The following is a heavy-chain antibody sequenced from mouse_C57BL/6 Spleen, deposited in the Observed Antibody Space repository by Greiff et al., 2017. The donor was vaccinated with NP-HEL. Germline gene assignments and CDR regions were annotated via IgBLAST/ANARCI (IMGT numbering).Heavy chain of an antibody. V-gene: IGHV1-66*01. CDR3: ARRAISNYDYAMDY. Sequence: QVQVQQSGPELVKPGASVKISCKASGYSFTSYYIHWVKQRPGQGLEWIGWIYPGSGNTKYNEKFKGKATLTADTSYSTAYMQLSSLTSEDSAVYYCARRAISNYDYAMDYWGQGTSVTVSS. D-gene: IGHD2-5*01. J-gene: IGHJ4*01. CDR2: IYPGSGNT. CDR1: GYSFTSYY.